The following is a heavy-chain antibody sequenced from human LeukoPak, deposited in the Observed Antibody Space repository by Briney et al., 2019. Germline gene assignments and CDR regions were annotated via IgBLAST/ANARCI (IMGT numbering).Heavy chain of an antibody. D-gene: IGHD6-19*01. CDR2: ISYDGSNK. CDR1: GFTFSSYG. CDR3: AKDRRIAVAGNYFDY. Sequence: PGGSLRLSCAASGFTFSSYGMHWVRQAPGKGLEWVAVISYDGSNKYYADSVKGRFTISRDNSKNTLYLQMNSLRAEDTAVYYCAKDRRIAVAGNYFDYWGQGTLVTVSS. J-gene: IGHJ4*02. V-gene: IGHV3-30*18.